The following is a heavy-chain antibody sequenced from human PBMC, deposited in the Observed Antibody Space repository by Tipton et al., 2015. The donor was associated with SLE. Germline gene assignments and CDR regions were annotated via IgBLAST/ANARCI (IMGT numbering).Heavy chain of an antibody. CDR2: IYYSGSA. CDR1: GGSISSYY. D-gene: IGHD2-15*01. Sequence: TLSLTCTVSGGSISSYYWSWIRQPPGKGLEWIGYIYYSGSANSNPSLESRVTISIDTSKNQFSLRLSSVTAADTALYYCARMGYCVTAPCARDDAFHIWGQGTMVTVSS. V-gene: IGHV4-59*01. CDR3: ARMGYCVTAPCARDDAFHI. J-gene: IGHJ3*02.